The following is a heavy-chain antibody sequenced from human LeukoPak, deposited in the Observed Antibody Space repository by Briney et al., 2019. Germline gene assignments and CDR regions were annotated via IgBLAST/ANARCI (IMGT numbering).Heavy chain of an antibody. CDR1: GGTFSSYA. Sequence: SVKVPCKASGGTFSSYAISWVRQAPGQGLEWMGGIIPIFGTANYAQKFQGRVTITADESTSTAYMELSSLRSEDTAVYYCATTTYYYDSSGYDYYGMDVWGQGTTVTVSS. D-gene: IGHD3-22*01. CDR3: ATTTYYYDSSGYDYYGMDV. J-gene: IGHJ6*02. CDR2: IIPIFGTA. V-gene: IGHV1-69*13.